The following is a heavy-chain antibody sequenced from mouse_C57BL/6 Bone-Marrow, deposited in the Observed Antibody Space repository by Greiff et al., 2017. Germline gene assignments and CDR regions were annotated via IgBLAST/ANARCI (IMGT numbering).Heavy chain of an antibody. D-gene: IGHD2-3*01. J-gene: IGHJ3*01. Sequence: QVHVKQSGAELARPGASVKLSCKASGYTFTSYGISWVKQRTGQGLEWIGEIYPRSGNTYYNEKFKGKATLTADKSSSTAYMELRSLTSEDSAVYFCARRGWLLREAYWCQGTLVTVSA. V-gene: IGHV1-81*01. CDR3: ARRGWLLREAY. CDR2: IYPRSGNT. CDR1: GYTFTSYG.